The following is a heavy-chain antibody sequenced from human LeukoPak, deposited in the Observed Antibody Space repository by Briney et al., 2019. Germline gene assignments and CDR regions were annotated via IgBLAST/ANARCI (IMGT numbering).Heavy chain of an antibody. D-gene: IGHD6-13*01. Sequence: GGSLRLSCAVSGFTFSSYAMSWVRQVPGKGLEWVSTISGSGDNTYYADSVRGRFTISRDNSKNTLYLQMNSLRAEDTAIYYCAKVSWANYFDYWGQGTLVTVSS. CDR2: ISGSGDNT. J-gene: IGHJ4*02. CDR1: GFTFSSYA. V-gene: IGHV3-23*01. CDR3: AKVSWANYFDY.